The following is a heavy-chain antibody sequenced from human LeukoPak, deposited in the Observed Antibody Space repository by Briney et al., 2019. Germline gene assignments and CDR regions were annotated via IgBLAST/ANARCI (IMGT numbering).Heavy chain of an antibody. D-gene: IGHD2-2*01. CDR1: GFTFSSYS. CDR2: ISSSSSYI. V-gene: IGHV3-21*01. J-gene: IGHJ4*02. CDR3: ARDTFPTGIVVVPAAMDFDY. Sequence: GGSLRLSCAASGFTFSSYSMNWVRQAPGKGLECVSSISSSSSYIYYADSVKGRFTISRDNAKNSLYLQMNSLRAEDTAVYYCARDTFPTGIVVVPAAMDFDYWGEGTLVTVSS.